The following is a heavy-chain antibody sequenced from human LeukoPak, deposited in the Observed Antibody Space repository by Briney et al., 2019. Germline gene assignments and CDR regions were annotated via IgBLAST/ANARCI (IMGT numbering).Heavy chain of an antibody. CDR3: ARGSPWFGELLEGYYFDY. V-gene: IGHV1-2*02. Sequence: ASVKVSCKASGYTFTGYYMHWVRQAPGQGLEWMGWINPNSGGTNYAQKFQGRVTMTRDTSISTAYMELSRLRSDDTAVYYCARGSPWFGELLEGYYFDYWGQGTLVTVSS. CDR1: GYTFTGYY. CDR2: INPNSGGT. J-gene: IGHJ4*02. D-gene: IGHD3-10*01.